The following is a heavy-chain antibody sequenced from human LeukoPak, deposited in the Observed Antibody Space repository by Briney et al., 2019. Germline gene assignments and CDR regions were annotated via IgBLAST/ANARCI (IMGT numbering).Heavy chain of an antibody. CDR2: ISDSGRGT. V-gene: IGHV3-23*01. J-gene: IGHJ4*02. CDR1: GFMFSDFA. Sequence: PGGSLRLSCVASGFMFSDFAMSWVRQAPGKGLEWVSGISDSGRGTYYRDSVKGRCILSRDNSKKTVYLQLTNLRVEDTALYFCARHDSFIPYWGQGMLVTVSS. CDR3: ARHDSFIPY. D-gene: IGHD5-18*01.